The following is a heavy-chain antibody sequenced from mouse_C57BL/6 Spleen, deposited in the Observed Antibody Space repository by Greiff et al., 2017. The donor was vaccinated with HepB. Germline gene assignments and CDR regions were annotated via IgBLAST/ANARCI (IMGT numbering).Heavy chain of an antibody. V-gene: IGHV1-26*01. D-gene: IGHD1-1*01. Sequence: VQLQQSGPELVKPGASVKISCKASGYTFTDYYMNWVKQSHGKSLEWIGDINPNNGGTSYNQKFKGKATLTVDKSSSTAYMELRSLTSEDSAVYYCARDYGSSPPVWGTGTTVTVSS. CDR1: GYTFTDYY. J-gene: IGHJ1*03. CDR2: INPNNGGT. CDR3: ARDYGSSPPV.